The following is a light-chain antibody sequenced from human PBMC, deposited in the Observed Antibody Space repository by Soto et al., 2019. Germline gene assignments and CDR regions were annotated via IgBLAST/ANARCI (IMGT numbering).Light chain of an antibody. CDR3: SSYTGSSTLV. CDR1: SSDVGGYNF. CDR2: DVT. Sequence: QSVLTQPASVSGSPGQSITISCTGTSSDVGGYNFVAWYQQHPGKAPKIMIYDVTNRPSGVSNRFSGSKSGNTASLTISGLQAEDEADYYCSSYTGSSTLVFGTGTKLTVL. V-gene: IGLV2-14*01. J-gene: IGLJ1*01.